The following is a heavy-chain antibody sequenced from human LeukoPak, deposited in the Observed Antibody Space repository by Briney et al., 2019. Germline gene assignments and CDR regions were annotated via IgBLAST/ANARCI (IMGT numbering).Heavy chain of an antibody. CDR3: ARADSHGYHFFDS. V-gene: IGHV3-21*01. Sequence: PGGSLRLSCAASGFTFSSYSMNWIRQAPGKGLEWVSSISGSGEFIYYVDSVKGRDTISRDNGKNSLYLQMNRVSPEDMAVYYCARADSHGYHFFDSWGRGTLVTVSP. J-gene: IGHJ4*02. CDR2: ISGSGEFI. CDR1: GFTFSSYS. D-gene: IGHD3-22*01.